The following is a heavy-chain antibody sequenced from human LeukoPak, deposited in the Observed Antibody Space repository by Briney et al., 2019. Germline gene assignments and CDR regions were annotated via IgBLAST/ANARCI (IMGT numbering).Heavy chain of an antibody. J-gene: IGHJ6*03. V-gene: IGHV3-48*04. D-gene: IGHD1-26*01. CDR1: GFTFSSYS. Sequence: GGSLRLSCVASGFTFSSYSMNWVRQAPGKGLEWVSYISSSSSTIYYADSVKGRFTISRDNAKNSLFLQMNNLSPDDTAVYFCARDPYSGNYGNYYYYYMDVWGKGTTVTISS. CDR3: ARDPYSGNYGNYYYYYMDV. CDR2: ISSSSSTI.